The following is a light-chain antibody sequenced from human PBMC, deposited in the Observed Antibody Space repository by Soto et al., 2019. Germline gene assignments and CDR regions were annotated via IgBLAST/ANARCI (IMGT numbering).Light chain of an antibody. V-gene: IGLV2-14*01. CDR1: SSDVGGSKY. CDR2: DVS. J-gene: IGLJ3*02. CDR3: SSYTSSSTLWV. Sequence: QSALTQPASVSGSPGQSITISCTGTSSDVGGSKYVSWYQQHPGKAPKLMIYDVSNRPSGVSNRFSGSKSGNTASLTISGLQAEDEGNYYCSSYTSSSTLWVFGGGTKLTVL.